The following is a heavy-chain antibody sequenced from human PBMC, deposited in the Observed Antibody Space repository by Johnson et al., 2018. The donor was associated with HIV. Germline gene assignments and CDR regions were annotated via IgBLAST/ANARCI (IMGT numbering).Heavy chain of an antibody. J-gene: IGHJ3*02. CDR1: GFTFSDHA. V-gene: IGHV3-30-3*01. D-gene: IGHD6-13*01. CDR2: ISYDGSSK. Sequence: QVQLVESGGGVVQPGRSLRLSCAASGFTFSDHAMHWVRQAPGKGLEWVAVISYDGSSKYYADYVKGRFTISRDNAKNSLYLQMNSLRAEDTAVYFCTTGQLGGASDIWGQGTMVTVSS. CDR3: TTGQLGGASDI.